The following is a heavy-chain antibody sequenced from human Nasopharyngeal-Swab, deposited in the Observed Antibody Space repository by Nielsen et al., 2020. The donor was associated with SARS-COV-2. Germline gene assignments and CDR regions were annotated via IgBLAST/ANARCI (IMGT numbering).Heavy chain of an antibody. CDR1: GFTFSSYA. Sequence: GESLKISCAASGFTFSSYAMHWVRQAPGKGLEWVAVISYDGSNKYYADSVKGRFTISRDNAKNSLYLQMNSLRAEDTAVYYCASHRGYYDSSGYPYYFDYWGQGTLVTVSS. J-gene: IGHJ4*02. CDR3: ASHRGYYDSSGYPYYFDY. V-gene: IGHV3-30-3*01. CDR2: ISYDGSNK. D-gene: IGHD3-22*01.